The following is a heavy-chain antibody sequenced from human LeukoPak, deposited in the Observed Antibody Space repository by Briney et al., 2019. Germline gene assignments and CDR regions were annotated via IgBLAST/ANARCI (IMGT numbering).Heavy chain of an antibody. CDR2: ISGSGGST. CDR1: GFTFGSYV. CDR3: AKGSFLTTVTTLYFQH. V-gene: IGHV3-23*01. J-gene: IGHJ1*01. D-gene: IGHD4-17*01. Sequence: PGGSLRLSCAASGFTFGSYVMSWVRQAPGKGLEWVSTISGSGGSTYYADSVKGRFTISRDNSKNTLYLQMNSLRAEDTAVYYCAKGSFLTTVTTLYFQHWGQGTLVTVSS.